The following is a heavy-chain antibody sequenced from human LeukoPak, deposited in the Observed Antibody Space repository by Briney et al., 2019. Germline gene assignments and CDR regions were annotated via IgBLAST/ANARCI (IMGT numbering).Heavy chain of an antibody. V-gene: IGHV3-53*01. CDR1: GFTFSDNY. CDR3: ARDRAYCGGDCYLWYFDL. D-gene: IGHD2-21*02. J-gene: IGHJ2*01. CDR2: IYSGGST. Sequence: PGGSLRLSCAASGFTFSDNYMSWVRQAPGKGLEWVSVIYSGGSTYYADSVKGRFTISRDNSKNTLYLQMNSLRAEDTAVYYCARDRAYCGGDCYLWYFDLWGRGTLVTVSS.